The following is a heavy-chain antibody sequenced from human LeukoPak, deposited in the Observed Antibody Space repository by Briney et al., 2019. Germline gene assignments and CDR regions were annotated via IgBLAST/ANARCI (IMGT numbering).Heavy chain of an antibody. Sequence: ASVKVSCKASGYTFTSYAMSWVRQAPGQGLEWMGWIDTNTGNPTYAQGFTGRFGFSLDTSVSTAYLQISSLKAEDTAVYYCARKPYDSRGYYLHEYWGQGTLDTVSS. D-gene: IGHD3-22*01. CDR2: IDTNTGNP. CDR3: ARKPYDSRGYYLHEY. V-gene: IGHV7-4-1*02. J-gene: IGHJ4*02. CDR1: GYTFTSYA.